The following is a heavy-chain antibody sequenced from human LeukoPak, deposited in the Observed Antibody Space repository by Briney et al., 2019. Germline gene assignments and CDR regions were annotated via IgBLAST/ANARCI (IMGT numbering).Heavy chain of an antibody. D-gene: IGHD1-14*01. CDR1: GFTFSNYG. Sequence: GGSLRLSCGASGFTFSNYGMLWVRQAPGKGLDWVAFIRYDGNNKLYADSVKGRFTISRDNSKNTLYLHINSLRAEDTAVYYCVKDNPLDYWGQGTLVIVSS. CDR3: VKDNPLDY. V-gene: IGHV3-30*02. CDR2: IRYDGNNK. J-gene: IGHJ4*02.